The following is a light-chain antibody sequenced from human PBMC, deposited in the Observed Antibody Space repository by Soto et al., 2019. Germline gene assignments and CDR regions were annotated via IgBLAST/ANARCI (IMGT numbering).Light chain of an antibody. Sequence: DIQMTQSPSSLSASVGDRVTITCRASQGINDYLAWYQQKPGNAPKLLIYAASTLQSGVPARFSGSGAGTDFTLTISRLQPEDVATYYCQKYNSAPRTFGQGTKVEIK. J-gene: IGKJ1*01. CDR2: AAS. CDR1: QGINDY. CDR3: QKYNSAPRT. V-gene: IGKV1-27*01.